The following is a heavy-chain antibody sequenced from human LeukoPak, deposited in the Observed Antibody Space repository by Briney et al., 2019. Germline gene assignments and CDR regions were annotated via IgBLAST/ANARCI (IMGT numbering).Heavy chain of an antibody. CDR2: INPSGGST. CDR3: ARGPSFTMVRGVHSRCMDV. CDR1: GYTFTSYY. V-gene: IGHV1-46*01. D-gene: IGHD3-10*01. J-gene: IGHJ6*04. Sequence: ASVTVSCKASGYTFTSYYMHWVRQAPGQGLEWMGIINPSGGSTSYAQRFQGRVTMTRDTSTSTVYMELSSLRSEDTAVYYCARGPSFTMVRGVHSRCMDVWGKGTTVTVSS.